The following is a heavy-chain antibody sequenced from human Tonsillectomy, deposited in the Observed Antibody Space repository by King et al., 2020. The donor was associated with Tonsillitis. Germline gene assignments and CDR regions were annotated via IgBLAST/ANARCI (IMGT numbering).Heavy chain of an antibody. CDR2: INQDGSDK. CDR3: ARDKRGKDY. V-gene: IGHV3-7*01. J-gene: IGHJ4*02. Sequence: VQLVESGGDLVQPGGSRRLSCAASGFTCSTYWMSWVRQSPGKGLDWGANINQDGSDKYYVDSVKGRFTISRDNAKKSLYLQLNSLRVEDTAVYFCARDKRGKDYWGQGTLVTVSS. CDR1: GFTCSTYW. D-gene: IGHD3-16*01.